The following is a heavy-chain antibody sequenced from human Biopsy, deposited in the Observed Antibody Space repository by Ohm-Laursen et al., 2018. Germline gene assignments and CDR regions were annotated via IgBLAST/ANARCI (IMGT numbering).Heavy chain of an antibody. Sequence: GASVKVSCKASGDTFTTSAISWMRQVPGQGLDWMGRIIPILGTVDYGQNFQGRVTIRADTSTTFLELTSLRYDDTAVYYCASGDIGGIGLDVWGLGTTVTVSS. V-gene: IGHV1-69*04. CDR1: GDTFTTSA. J-gene: IGHJ6*02. CDR2: IIPILGTV. D-gene: IGHD3-10*01. CDR3: ASGDIGGIGLDV.